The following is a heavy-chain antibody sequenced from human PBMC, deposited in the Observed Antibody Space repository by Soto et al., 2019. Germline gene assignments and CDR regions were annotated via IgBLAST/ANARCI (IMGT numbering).Heavy chain of an antibody. D-gene: IGHD5-18*01. CDR2: IYYSGST. CDR3: ARVLGAYSYGYRHDAFDI. Sequence: SETLSLTCTVSGGSISSYYCSWIRQPPGKGLEWIGYIYYSGSTNYNPSLKSRVTISVDTSKNQFSLKLSSVTAADTAVYYCARVLGAYSYGYRHDAFDIWGQGTMVTVSS. J-gene: IGHJ3*02. CDR1: GGSISSYY. V-gene: IGHV4-59*01.